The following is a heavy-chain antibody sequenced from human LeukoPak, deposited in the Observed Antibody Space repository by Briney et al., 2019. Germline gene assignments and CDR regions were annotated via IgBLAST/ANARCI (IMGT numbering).Heavy chain of an antibody. J-gene: IGHJ4*02. D-gene: IGHD3-22*01. V-gene: IGHV3-53*01. CDR3: AREGYYYDSSGYYYFFDY. CDR2: IYSGGRT. CDR1: GFTVSSNY. Sequence: GGSLRLSCAASGFTVSSNYMSWVRQAPGKGLEWVSVIYSGGRTYYADSVKGRFTISRDNSKNTLYLQMNSLRAEDTAVYYCAREGYYYDSSGYYYFFDYWGQGTLVTVSS.